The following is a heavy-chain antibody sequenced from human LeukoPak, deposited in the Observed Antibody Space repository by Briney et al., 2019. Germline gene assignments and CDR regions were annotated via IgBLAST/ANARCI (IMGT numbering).Heavy chain of an antibody. CDR3: ASLVVAPAHNWFDP. D-gene: IGHD2-2*01. J-gene: IGHJ5*02. CDR2: ISSSSSYI. V-gene: IGHV3-21*01. CDR1: GFTFSSYS. Sequence: PGGSLRLSCAASGFTFSSYSMNWVRQAPGKGLEWVSSISSSSSYIYYADSVKDRFTISRDNAKNSLYLQMNSLRAEDTAVYYCASLVVAPAHNWFDPWGQGTLVTVSS.